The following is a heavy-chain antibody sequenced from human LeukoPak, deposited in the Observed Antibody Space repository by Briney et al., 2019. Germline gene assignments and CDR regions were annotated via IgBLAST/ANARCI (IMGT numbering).Heavy chain of an antibody. CDR3: ARGPIQLWIHNAMDV. V-gene: IGHV3-49*04. D-gene: IGHD1-1*01. CDR2: IRSRAYRGTT. Sequence: GGSLRLSCTGSGFTFGDHAMSWDRQAPGKGLEWVGFIRSRAYRGTTRYAASVKGRFTISRDDSASIAYLQMNSLKTEDTAVYYCARGPIQLWIHNAMDVWGQGTTVTVSS. CDR1: GFTFGDHA. J-gene: IGHJ6*02.